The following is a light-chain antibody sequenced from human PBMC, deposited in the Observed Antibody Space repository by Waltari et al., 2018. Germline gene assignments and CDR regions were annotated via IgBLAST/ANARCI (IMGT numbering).Light chain of an antibody. CDR2: HAP. CDR3: HQYVESPAT. J-gene: IGKJ1*01. V-gene: IGKV3-20*01. Sequence: EIVLTQSPGTVSLSPGDRATFSCWASQSVSTYLAWSQQKPGQAPRLLIYHAPTSATGIPDRFSVSGSGTDFSLTISRLEPEDFAMYYCHQYVESPATFGQGTKVEIK. CDR1: QSVSTY.